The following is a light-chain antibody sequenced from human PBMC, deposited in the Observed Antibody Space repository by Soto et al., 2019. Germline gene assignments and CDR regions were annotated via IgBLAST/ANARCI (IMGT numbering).Light chain of an antibody. CDR2: GAS. CDR1: QSVSNTY. CDR3: QQYGTSPRT. J-gene: IGKJ5*01. Sequence: EIVLTQSPGTLSLSPGERATLSCRASQSVSNTYLAWYQQNPGQAPRLLIYGASSRATGIPDRFSGSGSGTDFTLTISRLEPEDFAVYYCQQYGTSPRTFGQGTDWRL. V-gene: IGKV3-20*01.